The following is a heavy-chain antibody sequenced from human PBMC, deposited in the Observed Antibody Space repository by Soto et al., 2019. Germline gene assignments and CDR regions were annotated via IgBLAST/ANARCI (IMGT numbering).Heavy chain of an antibody. V-gene: IGHV4-34*01. J-gene: IGHJ2*01. D-gene: IGHD3-9*01. CDR3: ARESHDILTGPPWVWYFDL. CDR1: GGSFSGYY. CDR2: INDRGSI. Sequence: QVQLQQWGAGPLRPLETLSLTCGVSGGSFSGYYWAWIRQSPGKGLAWIGEINDRGSINYNPSLKSRVRRSVDTSKNHYSLKLRSVTAADTAVYYCARESHDILTGPPWVWYFDLWGRGTLVTVSS.